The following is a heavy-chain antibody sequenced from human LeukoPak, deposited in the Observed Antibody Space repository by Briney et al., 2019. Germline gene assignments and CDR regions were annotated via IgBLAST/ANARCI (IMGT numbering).Heavy chain of an antibody. CDR3: APTSIAAAGNFDY. Sequence: ASVKVSCKASGYTFTGYYMHWVRQAPGQGLEWMGRINPNSGGTNYAQKFQGRVTMTRDTSISTAYMELSRLRSDDTAVYSCAPTSIAAAGNFDYWAQGTLVTVSS. D-gene: IGHD6-13*01. J-gene: IGHJ4*02. V-gene: IGHV1-2*06. CDR1: GYTFTGYY. CDR2: INPNSGGT.